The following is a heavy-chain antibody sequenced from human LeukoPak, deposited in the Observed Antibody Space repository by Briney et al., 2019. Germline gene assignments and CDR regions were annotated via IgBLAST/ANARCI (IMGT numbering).Heavy chain of an antibody. D-gene: IGHD2-2*01. V-gene: IGHV4-34*01. CDR3: ARVRYCSSTSCPWGANWFDP. CDR1: GGSFNGYY. Sequence: PSETLSLTCAVYGGSFNGYYWSWIRQPPGKGLEWIGEINHSGSTNYDPSLKSRVTISVDTSKNQFSLKLSSVTAADTAVYYCARVRYCSSTSCPWGANWFDPWGQGTLVTVSS. CDR2: INHSGST. J-gene: IGHJ5*02.